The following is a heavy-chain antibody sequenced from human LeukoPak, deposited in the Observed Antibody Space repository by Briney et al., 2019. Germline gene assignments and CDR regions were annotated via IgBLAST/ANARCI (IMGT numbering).Heavy chain of an antibody. CDR1: GGSISSYY. CDR2: IYYSGST. V-gene: IGHV4-59*01. CDR3: ARSLGQHYYYYYYMDV. J-gene: IGHJ6*03. Sequence: SETLSLTCTVPGGSISSYYWSWIRQPPGKGLEWIGYIYYSGSTNYNPSLKSRVTISVDTSKNQFSLKLSSVTAADTAVYYCARSLGQHYYYYYYMDVWGKGTTVTVSS. D-gene: IGHD7-27*01.